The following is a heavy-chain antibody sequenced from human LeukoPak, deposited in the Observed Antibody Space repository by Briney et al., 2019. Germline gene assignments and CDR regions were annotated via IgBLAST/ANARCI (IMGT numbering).Heavy chain of an antibody. V-gene: IGHV3-53*01. CDR1: GFTVSSNY. Sequence: GGSLRLSCAASGFTVSSNYMSWVRQAPGKGLEWVSVIYSGGSTYYADSAKGRFTISRDNSKNTLYLQMNSLRAEDTAVYYCARVSYYYYMDVWGKGTTVTISS. CDR2: IYSGGST. CDR3: ARVSYYYYMDV. J-gene: IGHJ6*03.